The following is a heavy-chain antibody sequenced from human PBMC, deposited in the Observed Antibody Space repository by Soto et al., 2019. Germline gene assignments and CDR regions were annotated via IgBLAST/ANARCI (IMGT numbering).Heavy chain of an antibody. CDR1: GFTFSTSG. D-gene: IGHD6-13*01. V-gene: IGHV3-30*18. J-gene: IGHJ5*02. CDR3: AKDWGSSGWYNWFDP. Sequence: QVQLVESGGGVVQSGRSLRLSCAASGFTFSTSGMHWIRQAPGKGLEWVAMISHDGGETYYVDSVKGRFTISRDTDKNTLHLQMDSLRPEDTATYYCAKDWGSSGWYNWFDPWGQGTLVTVSS. CDR2: ISHDGGET.